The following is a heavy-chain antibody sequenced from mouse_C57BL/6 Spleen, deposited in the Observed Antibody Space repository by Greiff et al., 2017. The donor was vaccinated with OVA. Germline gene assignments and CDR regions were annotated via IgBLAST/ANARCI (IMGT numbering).Heavy chain of an antibody. J-gene: IGHJ4*01. Sequence: QVQLQQPGAELVKPGASVKMSCKASGYTFTSYWITWVKQRPGQGLEWIGDIYPGSGSTNYNEKFKSKATLTVDTSSSTAYMQLSSLTSEDSAVDYCAREEPRRMREDAMDYWGQGTSVTVSS. V-gene: IGHV1-55*01. CDR3: AREEPRRMREDAMDY. CDR1: GYTFTSYW. CDR2: IYPGSGST.